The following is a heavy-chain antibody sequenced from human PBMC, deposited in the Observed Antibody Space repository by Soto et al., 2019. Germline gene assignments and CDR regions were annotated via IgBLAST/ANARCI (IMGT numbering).Heavy chain of an antibody. CDR3: ARYSSSWYRFDY. V-gene: IGHV3-11*01. CDR1: GFIFTDYA. J-gene: IGHJ4*02. D-gene: IGHD6-13*01. Sequence: GGSLRLSCAASGFIFTDYAMTWVRQAPGKGLEWVSDISSSGSNIYYADSVKGRFTISRDNAKNSLYLQMNSLRAEDTAVYYCARYSSSWYRFDYWGQGTLVTVSS. CDR2: ISSSGSNI.